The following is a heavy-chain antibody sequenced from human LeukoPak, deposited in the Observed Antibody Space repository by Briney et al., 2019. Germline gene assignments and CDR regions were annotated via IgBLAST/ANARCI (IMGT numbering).Heavy chain of an antibody. Sequence: GGSLRLSCAASGFTFSNFAMHWVRQAPDRGLEWVAVIWHDGSDKYYADSVKGRFTISRDNSKNTLYLQVNSLRAEDTAVYRCVKDPGMGPWNGLDVWGQGTTVTVSS. CDR2: IWHDGSDK. CDR3: VKDPGMGPWNGLDV. CDR1: GFTFSNFA. D-gene: IGHD6-13*01. J-gene: IGHJ6*02. V-gene: IGHV3-33*06.